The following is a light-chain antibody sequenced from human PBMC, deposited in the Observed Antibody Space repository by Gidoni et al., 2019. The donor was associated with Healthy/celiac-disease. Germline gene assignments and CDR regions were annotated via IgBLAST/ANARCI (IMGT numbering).Light chain of an antibody. Sequence: DIQMTQSPSSLSASVGDRVTITCQASQDISNYLNWYQQKPGKAPKLLIYDASTMETGVPSRFSGSGSGTDFTFTISSLQPEDIATYYCQQYDNLLYTFXQXTKLEIK. V-gene: IGKV1-33*01. CDR2: DAS. CDR1: QDISNY. J-gene: IGKJ2*01. CDR3: QQYDNLLYT.